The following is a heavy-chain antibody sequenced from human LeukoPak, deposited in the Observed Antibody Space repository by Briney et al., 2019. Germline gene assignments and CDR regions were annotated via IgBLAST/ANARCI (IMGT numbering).Heavy chain of an antibody. CDR1: GFTFSSYG. D-gene: IGHD3-10*01. J-gene: IGHJ4*02. CDR3: AGPSSSGVGY. V-gene: IGHV3-30*02. CDR2: IRFDGTNK. Sequence: GGSLRLSCAASGFTFSSYGMYWVRQAPGKGLEWVAFIRFDGTNKYYADSVKGRLTISRDNSKNTLYLQMNSLRAEDTAVYYCAGPSSSGVGYWGQGTLVTVSS.